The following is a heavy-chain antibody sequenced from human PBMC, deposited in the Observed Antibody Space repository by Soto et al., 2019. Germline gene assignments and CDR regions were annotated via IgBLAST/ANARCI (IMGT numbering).Heavy chain of an antibody. D-gene: IGHD3-16*01. CDR1: GGSISRGGYY. Sequence: QVQLQESGPGLVKPSQTLSLTCTVSGGSISRGGYYWSWIRQHPGKGLEWIGYLYYSGSTYYNPSLKGRVTISGDTSKNQFSLKLSSVSAPETAVYYFANYGQYTGGYFDLWGRGTLVTVSS. V-gene: IGHV4-31*03. CDR2: LYYSGST. J-gene: IGHJ2*01. CDR3: ANYGQYTGGYFDL.